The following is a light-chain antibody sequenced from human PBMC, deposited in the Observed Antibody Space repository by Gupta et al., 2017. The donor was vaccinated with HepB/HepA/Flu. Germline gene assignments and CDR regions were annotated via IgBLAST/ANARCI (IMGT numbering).Light chain of an antibody. Sequence: SALTPPPSVSGSPGPPITSSCTGTSSDVGYCNYVYWDQQHPCKAPKHFISDVTKRPSGVSIRFSASKSGNTAALTISGRLEEDEADYYCSIYSTSNTEFFGTGTKLTVL. CDR1: SSDVGYCNY. CDR3: SIYSTSNTEF. CDR2: DVT. J-gene: IGLJ1*01. V-gene: IGLV2-14*03.